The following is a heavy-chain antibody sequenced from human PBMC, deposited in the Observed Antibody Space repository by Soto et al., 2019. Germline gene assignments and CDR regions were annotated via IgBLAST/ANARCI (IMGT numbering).Heavy chain of an antibody. CDR1: GGSISSYY. CDR2: IYYSGST. V-gene: IGHV4-59*12. J-gene: IGHJ6*03. Sequence: SETLSLTCTVSGGSISSYYWSWIRQPPGKGLEWIGDIYYSGSTNYNPSLKSRVTISVDTSKNQFSLKLSSVTAADTAVYYCASGWGCSSTSCYVDGYMDVWGKGTMVTISS. CDR3: ASGWGCSSTSCYVDGYMDV. D-gene: IGHD2-2*01.